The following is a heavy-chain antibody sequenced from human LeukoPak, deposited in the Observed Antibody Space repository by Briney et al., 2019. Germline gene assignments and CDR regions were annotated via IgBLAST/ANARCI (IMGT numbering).Heavy chain of an antibody. CDR2: ISSSGSTI. J-gene: IGHJ5*02. V-gene: IGHV3-48*03. Sequence: GGSLRLSCAASGFTFSSYEMNWVRQAPGKGLEWVSYISSSGSTIYYADSVKGRFTISRDNAKNSLYLQMNSLRAEDMALYYCAKDFLRFGELLVGWFDPWGQGTLVTVSS. D-gene: IGHD3-10*01. CDR3: AKDFLRFGELLVGWFDP. CDR1: GFTFSSYE.